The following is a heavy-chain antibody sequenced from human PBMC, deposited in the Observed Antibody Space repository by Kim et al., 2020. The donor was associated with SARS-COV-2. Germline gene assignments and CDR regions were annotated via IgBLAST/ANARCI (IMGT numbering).Heavy chain of an antibody. J-gene: IGHJ4*02. CDR3: AKDHNSGSYYGYFDY. Sequence: GGSLRLSCAASGFTFSTYGIHWVRQAPGKGLEWVAVISYDGSNKYYADSVKGRFTISRDNSKNTLYLQMNSLRAEDTAVYYCAKDHNSGSYYGYFDYWGQGTLVTVSS. V-gene: IGHV3-30*18. CDR2: ISYDGSNK. CDR1: GFTFSTYG. D-gene: IGHD1-26*01.